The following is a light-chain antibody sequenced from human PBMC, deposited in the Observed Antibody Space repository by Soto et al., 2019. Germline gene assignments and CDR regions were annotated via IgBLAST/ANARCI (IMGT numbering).Light chain of an antibody. V-gene: IGLV2-14*01. CDR3: NSYISTSTPRA. J-gene: IGLJ2*01. CDR1: SSDTGGSNY. CDR2: NVS. Sequence: QSAPTQPASVSGSPGQSITISCTGTSSDTGGSNYVSWYQQHPGEAPKLIIYNVSNRPSGISNRFSGSKSGNTASLTISGLQAEDEADYYCNSYISTSTPRAFGGGTKLTVL.